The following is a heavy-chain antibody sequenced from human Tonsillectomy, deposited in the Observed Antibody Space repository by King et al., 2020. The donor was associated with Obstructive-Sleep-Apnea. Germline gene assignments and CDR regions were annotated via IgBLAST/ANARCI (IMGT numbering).Heavy chain of an antibody. CDR2: IFWSGRT. Sequence: VQLQESGPGRGKPSETLSLTCTVSGGSISSYYWSWIRQPPGKGLEWFGDIFWSGRTIFNPSLKSRVTMSVDTSKTQVSLKLSSVTAADTAVYYCARDRWFSGSSWFDPWGQGTLVSVSS. V-gene: IGHV4-59*01. CDR3: ARDRWFSGSSWFDP. CDR1: GGSISSYY. J-gene: IGHJ5*02. D-gene: IGHD6-25*01.